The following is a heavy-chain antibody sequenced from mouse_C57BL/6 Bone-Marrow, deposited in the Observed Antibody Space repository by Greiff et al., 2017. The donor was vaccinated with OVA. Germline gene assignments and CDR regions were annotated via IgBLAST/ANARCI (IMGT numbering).Heavy chain of an antibody. CDR1: GYTFTDYY. D-gene: IGHD2-1*01. V-gene: IGHV1-76*01. CDR2: IYPGSGNT. Sequence: VKLVESGAELVRPGASVKLSCKASGYTFTDYYINWVKQRPGQGLEWIARIYPGSGNTYYNEKFKGKATLTAEKSSSTAYMQLSSLTSEDSAVYFCARGEGNYVYWYFDVWGTGTTVTVSS. J-gene: IGHJ1*03. CDR3: ARGEGNYVYWYFDV.